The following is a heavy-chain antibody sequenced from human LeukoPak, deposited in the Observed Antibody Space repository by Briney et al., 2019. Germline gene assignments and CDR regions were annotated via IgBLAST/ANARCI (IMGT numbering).Heavy chain of an antibody. CDR1: GFSFSRND. V-gene: IGHV3-13*01. D-gene: IGHD2-21*02. CDR3: ARSGVVTNSTDFTDYYCIDV. CDR2: IDSAGDT. Sequence: PGGSLRLSCAAPGFSFSRNDMHWVRQPTGKRLEWVSSIDSAGDTYNAGSVKGRFTISRGNANNSLYLHMIGLRDGDTAVYYCARSGVVTNSTDFTDYYCIDVWGKGTTVTVSS. J-gene: IGHJ6*03.